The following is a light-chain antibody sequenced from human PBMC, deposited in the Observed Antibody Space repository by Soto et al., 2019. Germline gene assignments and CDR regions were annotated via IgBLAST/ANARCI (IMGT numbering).Light chain of an antibody. CDR1: SSDVGGFNY. J-gene: IGLJ1*01. CDR2: EVN. V-gene: IGLV2-8*01. CDR3: SSVAVTNIFV. Sequence: QSVLTQPPSASGSPGQSVTISCTGTSSDVGGFNYVSWYQQHPGKAPKVLIYEVNQRPSGVPNRFSGSKSGNTASLTVSGPLAEDVADYYCSSVAVTNIFVFGTGTKVTAL.